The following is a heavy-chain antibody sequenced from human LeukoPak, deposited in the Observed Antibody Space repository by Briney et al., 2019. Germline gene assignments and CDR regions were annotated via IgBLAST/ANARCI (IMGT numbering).Heavy chain of an antibody. CDR2: ISGSGGST. Sequence: GRSLRLSCAASGVTFSSYAMSCVRQAPGKGLEWVSAISGSGGSTYYADSVKGRFTISRDNSKNTLYLQMNSLRAEDTAVYYCAKAPTEWFAADYWGQGTLVTVSS. CDR3: AKAPTEWFAADY. V-gene: IGHV3-23*01. J-gene: IGHJ4*02. CDR1: GVTFSSYA. D-gene: IGHD3-3*01.